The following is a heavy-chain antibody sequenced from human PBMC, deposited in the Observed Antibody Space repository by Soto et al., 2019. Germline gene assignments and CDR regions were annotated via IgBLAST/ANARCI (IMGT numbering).Heavy chain of an antibody. D-gene: IGHD5-12*01. CDR3: TRIYSDYAWYFDL. J-gene: IGHJ2*01. CDR2: IFSKDEK. Sequence: QVTLKESGPVLVKPTETLTLTCTVSGFSLSNARMGVSWIRQPPGKAPEWLAHIFSKDEKAYNTSLKSRLTISKDTSKSQVVLTMTNMDPVDTATYFCTRIYSDYAWYFDLWGRGTLVTVSS. CDR1: GFSLSNARMG. V-gene: IGHV2-26*01.